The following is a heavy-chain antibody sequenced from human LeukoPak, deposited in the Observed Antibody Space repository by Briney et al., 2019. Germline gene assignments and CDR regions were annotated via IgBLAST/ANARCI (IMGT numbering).Heavy chain of an antibody. V-gene: IGHV1-69*04. CDR1: GGTFSSYA. J-gene: IGHJ4*02. CDR2: IIPIFGIA. Sequence: GSSVKVSCKASGGTFSSYAISWVRQAPGQGLEWMGRIIPIFGIANYAQKFQGRVTITADKSTSTAYMELSSLRSEDTAVYYCARARKAAGTYYFDYWGQGTLVTVSS. CDR3: ARARKAAGTYYFDY. D-gene: IGHD6-13*01.